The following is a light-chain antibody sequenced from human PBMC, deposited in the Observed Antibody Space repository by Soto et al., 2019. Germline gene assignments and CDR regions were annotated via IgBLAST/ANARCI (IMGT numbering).Light chain of an antibody. CDR3: QQFGSSPIT. CDR1: QSVSSN. J-gene: IGKJ5*01. CDR2: GAS. Sequence: EIVLTQSTATLSLSPGERATLSCRASQSVSSNLAWYQQKPGQAPRLLIYGASTRATGIPARFSGSGSGTEFTLTISSLQSEDFAVYYCQQFGSSPITFGLGGLLEIK. V-gene: IGKV3-15*01.